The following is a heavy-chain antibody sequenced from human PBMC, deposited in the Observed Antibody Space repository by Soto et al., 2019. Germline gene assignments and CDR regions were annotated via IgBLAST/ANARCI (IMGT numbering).Heavy chain of an antibody. CDR3: AKSNVWGSYRPDYYYGMDV. D-gene: IGHD3-16*02. J-gene: IGHJ6*02. CDR2: ISGSGGST. Sequence: GGSLRLSCAASGFTFSSYAMSWVRQAPGKGLEWVSAISGSGGSTYYADSVKGRFTISRDNSKNTLYLQMNSLRAEDTAVYYCAKSNVWGSYRPDYYYGMDVWGQGTTVTVSS. CDR1: GFTFSSYA. V-gene: IGHV3-23*01.